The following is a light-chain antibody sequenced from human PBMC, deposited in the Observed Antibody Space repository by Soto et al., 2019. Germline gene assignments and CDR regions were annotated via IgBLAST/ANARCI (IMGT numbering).Light chain of an antibody. J-gene: IGKJ1*01. CDR2: HAS. Sequence: DIRMTQSPSTLSASVGDRVTITCRASQSISSWLAWYQQKPGTAPKVLIYHASNLQSGVPSRFSGSGSGTEFTLTISSLQPDDFATYYCQQYNSYSFGQGTKVDNK. CDR1: QSISSW. V-gene: IGKV1-5*01. CDR3: QQYNSYS.